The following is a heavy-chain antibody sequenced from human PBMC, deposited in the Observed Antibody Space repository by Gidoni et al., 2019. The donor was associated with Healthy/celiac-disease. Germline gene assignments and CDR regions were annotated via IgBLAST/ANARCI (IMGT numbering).Heavy chain of an antibody. D-gene: IGHD1-26*01. J-gene: IGHJ3*02. CDR2: ISAYNGNT. CDR1: GYTFTSYG. V-gene: IGHV1-18*01. Sequence: QLQLVQSGAELKKPGASVQVSCKASGYTFTSYGIRWVRQAPGKGLEWMGWISAYNGNTNYAQKLQGRVTMTTDTSTSTAYMELRSLRSDDTAVYYCARGEYSGSYYFAFDIWGQGTMVTVSS. CDR3: ARGEYSGSYYFAFDI.